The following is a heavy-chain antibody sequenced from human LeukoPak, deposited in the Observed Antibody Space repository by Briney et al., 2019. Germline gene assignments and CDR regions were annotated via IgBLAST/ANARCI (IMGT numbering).Heavy chain of an antibody. CDR1: GGSISSYY. Sequence: SETLSLTCNVSGGSISSYYWSWIRQAPGEGLEWIGNIYYSGYTNYNPSLESRVTISVDTSKNQFSLKLSSVTAADTAVYYCARGGRSSSWGARYYGMDVWGQGTTVTVSS. CDR2: IYYSGYT. CDR3: ARGGRSSSWGARYYGMDV. J-gene: IGHJ6*02. V-gene: IGHV4-59*01. D-gene: IGHD6-6*01.